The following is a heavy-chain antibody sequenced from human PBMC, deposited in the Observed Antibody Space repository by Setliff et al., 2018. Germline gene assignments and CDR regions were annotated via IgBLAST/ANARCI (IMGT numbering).Heavy chain of an antibody. J-gene: IGHJ4*02. Sequence: SETLSLTCTVSGASVRSHYWSWIRQPPGKGLEWIGHIYTSGSTNYNPSLKSRVTISVDASKNQISLKLSSVTAADTAVYYCARGHPPSDSSGYYYAYWGQGTLVTVSS. CDR3: ARGHPPSDSSGYYYAY. V-gene: IGHV4-4*08. D-gene: IGHD3-22*01. CDR1: GASVRSHY. CDR2: IYTSGST.